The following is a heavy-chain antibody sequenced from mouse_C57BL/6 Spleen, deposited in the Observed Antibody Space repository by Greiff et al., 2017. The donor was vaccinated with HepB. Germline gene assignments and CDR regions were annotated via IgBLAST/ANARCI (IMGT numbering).Heavy chain of an antibody. D-gene: IGHD2-4*01. J-gene: IGHJ2*01. V-gene: IGHV1-26*01. CDR1: GYTFTDYY. CDR2: INPNNGGT. CDR3: ARVEVSTMITTTCDY. Sequence: EVQLQQSGPELVKPGASVKISCKASGYTFTDYYMNWVKQSHGKSLEWIGDINPNNGGTSYNQKFKGKATLTVDKSSSTAYMELRSLTSEDSAVYYCARVEVSTMITTTCDYWGQGTTLTVSS.